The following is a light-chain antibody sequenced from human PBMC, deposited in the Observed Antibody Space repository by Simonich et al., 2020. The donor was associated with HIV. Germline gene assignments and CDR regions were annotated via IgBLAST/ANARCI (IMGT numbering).Light chain of an antibody. CDR1: QDIITS. J-gene: IGKJ2*01. CDR2: AAS. CDR3: QQYYSTPPS. Sequence: DIQMTQSPSSLSASVGDSVTITCRASQDIITSLAWYQQKPGKAPKLLLYAASRLQSRGPSRFSGSGSGTDYTLTISSLQPEDFATYYCQQYYSTPPSFGQGTKLEIK. V-gene: IGKV1-NL1*01.